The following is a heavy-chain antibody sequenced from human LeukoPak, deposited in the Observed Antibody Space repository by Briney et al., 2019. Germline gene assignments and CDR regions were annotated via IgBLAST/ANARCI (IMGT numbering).Heavy chain of an antibody. V-gene: IGHV4-39*07. CDR2: IYYSGTT. CDR1: GGSISSRTYY. J-gene: IGHJ6*03. D-gene: IGHD6-6*01. CDR3: ARDFSSSSTVYYYYYMDV. Sequence: SETLSLTCTVSGGSISSRTYYWGWIRQPPGKGLEWIGTIYYSGTTYYNPSLKSRVTSSLDTSKNQFSLKLSSVTAADTAIYYCARDFSSSSTVYYYYYMDVWGKGTTVTVSS.